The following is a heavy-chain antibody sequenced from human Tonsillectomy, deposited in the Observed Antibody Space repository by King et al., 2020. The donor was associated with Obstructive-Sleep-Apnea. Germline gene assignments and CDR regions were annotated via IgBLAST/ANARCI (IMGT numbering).Heavy chain of an antibody. CDR2: INGGNGNT. J-gene: IGHJ2*01. D-gene: IGHD1-1*01. V-gene: IGHV1-3*01. CDR3: ARRTGGHWYFDL. CDR1: GYTLTNYG. Sequence: QLVQSGAEMKKPGASVKVSCKASGYTLTNYGLHWVRQAPGQRLEWMGWINGGNGNTRYSQKFQGRVTLPRDTSASTAYMELSSRTSEDTAVYYCARRTGGHWYFDLWGRGTLVTVSS.